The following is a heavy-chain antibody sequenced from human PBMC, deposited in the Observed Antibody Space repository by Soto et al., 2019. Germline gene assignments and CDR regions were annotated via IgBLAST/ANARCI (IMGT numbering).Heavy chain of an antibody. J-gene: IGHJ4*02. CDR1: GGSISSYY. Sequence: QVQLQESGPGLVKPSETLSLTCTVSGGSISSYYWSWIRQPPGKGLEWIGYIYYSGSTNYNPSLKSRVTISVDTSKNQFSLKLSSVTAADTAVYYCATYGGDYFDYWGQGTLVTVSS. D-gene: IGHD4-17*01. CDR2: IYYSGST. V-gene: IGHV4-59*01. CDR3: ATYGGDYFDY.